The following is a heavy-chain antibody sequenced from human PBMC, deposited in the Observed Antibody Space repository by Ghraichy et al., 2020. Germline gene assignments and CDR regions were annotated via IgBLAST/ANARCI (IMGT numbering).Heavy chain of an antibody. J-gene: IGHJ3*02. CDR3: ARGGRRNAFDI. D-gene: IGHD3-16*01. Sequence: GGSLRLSCAASGFTFSTYWIHWVRQVPGEGLIWVSRINSDGSNSIYADSVRGRFTTSRDNTKNTLYLQMSSLRAGDTAVYFCARGGRRNAFDIWGQGTTVTVSS. CDR1: GFTFSTYW. CDR2: INSDGSNS. V-gene: IGHV3-74*01.